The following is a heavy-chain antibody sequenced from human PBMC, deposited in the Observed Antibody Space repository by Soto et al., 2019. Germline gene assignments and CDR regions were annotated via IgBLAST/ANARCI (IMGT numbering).Heavy chain of an antibody. CDR1: GDSVSSNSAA. D-gene: IGHD1-7*01. V-gene: IGHV6-1*01. J-gene: IGHJ6*03. CDR3: AGTTSHQWYYMDV. Sequence: PSQTLSLTCAISGDSVSSNSAAWNWIRLSPSRGLEWLARTYYRSRWYNDYAVSVRSRITVNPDTSKNQFSLQLTSVTPEDTAVFYCAGTTSHQWYYMDVWGKGTRVTVPS. CDR2: TYYRSRWYN.